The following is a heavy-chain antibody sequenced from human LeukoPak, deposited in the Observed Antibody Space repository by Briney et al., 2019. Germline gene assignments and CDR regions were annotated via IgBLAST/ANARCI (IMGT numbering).Heavy chain of an antibody. Sequence: GGSLRLSCAASGFTFSSYGMHWVRQAPGKGLEWVAFIRYDGSNKYYADSVKGRFTISRDNSKNTLYLQMNSLRAEDTAVYYCARDRAHYYDSSTLDYWGQGTLVTVSS. CDR2: IRYDGSNK. CDR1: GFTFSSYG. D-gene: IGHD3-22*01. CDR3: ARDRAHYYDSSTLDY. J-gene: IGHJ4*02. V-gene: IGHV3-30*02.